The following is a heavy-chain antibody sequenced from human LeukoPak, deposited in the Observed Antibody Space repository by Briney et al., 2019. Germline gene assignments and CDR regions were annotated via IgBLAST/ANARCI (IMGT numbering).Heavy chain of an antibody. J-gene: IGHJ4*02. CDR2: ISDGGSDT. D-gene: IGHD6-6*01. CDR3: AKRVPYSSSSVYFDS. CDR1: GFTLQTYA. Sequence: GGSLRLSCAASGFTLQTYAMSWVRQAPGKGLEWVSAISDGGSDTYYADSVKGRFTISKDNSKNMLFLQMNSLMDDDTAVYYCAKRVPYSSSSVYFDSWGQGTLVTVSS. V-gene: IGHV3-23*01.